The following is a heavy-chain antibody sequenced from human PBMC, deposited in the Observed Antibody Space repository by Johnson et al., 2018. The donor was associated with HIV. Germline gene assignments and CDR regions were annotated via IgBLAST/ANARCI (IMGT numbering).Heavy chain of an antibody. CDR2: ISGSGGST. J-gene: IGHJ3*02. V-gene: IGHV3-23*04. CDR1: GFTFSSYA. Sequence: VQLVESGGVVVQPGGSLRLSCAASGFTFSSYAMSWVRQAPGKGLEWVSAISGSGGSTYYADSVKGRFTISRDNSKNTLYLQMNSLRAEDTAVYYCARWEGSSSWQRVCGAFDIWGQGTMVTVSS. D-gene: IGHD6-13*01. CDR3: ARWEGSSSWQRVCGAFDI.